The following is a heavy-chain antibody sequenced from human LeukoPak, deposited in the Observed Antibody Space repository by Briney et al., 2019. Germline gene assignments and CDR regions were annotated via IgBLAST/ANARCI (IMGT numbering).Heavy chain of an antibody. Sequence: PSETLSLTCAVYGGSFSGYYWSWIRQPPGKGLEWIGEINHSGSTNYNPSLKSRVTISVDTSKNQFSLKLSSVTAADTAVYYCARAGEGISPYFDYWGQGTLVTVSS. CDR2: INHSGST. D-gene: IGHD7-27*01. CDR1: GGSFSGYY. V-gene: IGHV4-34*01. J-gene: IGHJ4*02. CDR3: ARAGEGISPYFDY.